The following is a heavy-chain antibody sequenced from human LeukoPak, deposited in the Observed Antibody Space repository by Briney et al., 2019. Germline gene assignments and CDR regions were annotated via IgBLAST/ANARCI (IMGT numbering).Heavy chain of an antibody. D-gene: IGHD6-19*01. CDR1: GFTFSSYW. V-gene: IGHV3-74*01. CDR2: INSDGRST. CDR3: ARAPFSGWYHFDY. Sequence: PGGSLRLSCAPSGFTFSSYWMHWVRQAPGEGLVWVSRINSDGRSTSYAESVKGRFTISRDNAKNTLYLQMNSLRAEDTAVYYCARAPFSGWYHFDYWGQGILVTVSS. J-gene: IGHJ4*02.